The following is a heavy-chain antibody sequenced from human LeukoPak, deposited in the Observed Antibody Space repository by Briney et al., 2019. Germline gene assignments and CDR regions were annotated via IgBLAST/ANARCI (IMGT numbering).Heavy chain of an antibody. D-gene: IGHD2-2*01. CDR3: ARHPLYCSSTSCETSYYYMDV. CDR2: IYTSGST. V-gene: IGHV4-4*09. J-gene: IGHJ6*03. Sequence: SETLSLTCTVSGGSISSYYWSWIRQPPGKGLEWIGYIYTSGSTNYNPSLKSRVTISVDTSKNQFSLKLSSVTAADPAVYYCARHPLYCSSTSCETSYYYMDVWGKGTTVTVSS. CDR1: GGSISSYY.